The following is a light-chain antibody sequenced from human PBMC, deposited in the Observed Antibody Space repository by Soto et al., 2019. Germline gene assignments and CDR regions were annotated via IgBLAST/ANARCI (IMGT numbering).Light chain of an antibody. V-gene: IGLV2-8*01. Sequence: QSALTQPPSASVSPGQSVTISCTGSGSDVGGHNHVSWYQQHPGEVPKLIIYEVSERPSGVPDRFSGSKSGNTASLTVSGLQADDEADYYCCSYVAGDSWVFGGGTQLTVL. CDR2: EVS. CDR1: GSDVGGHNH. J-gene: IGLJ3*02. CDR3: CSYVAGDSWV.